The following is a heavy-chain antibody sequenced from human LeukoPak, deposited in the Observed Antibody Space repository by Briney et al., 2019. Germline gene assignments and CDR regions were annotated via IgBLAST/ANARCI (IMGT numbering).Heavy chain of an antibody. CDR2: ISAYNGNT. CDR1: GYRFTSYG. J-gene: IGHJ4*02. V-gene: IGHV1-18*01. D-gene: IGHD3-22*01. CDR3: ARAYYESSAYRHAVYIDY. Sequence: PASAVQVSCMASGYRFTSYGFSWVRQAPGQGREGLGWISAYNGNTNYAQKLQGRVTMTTDTSTSTAYMVLRSLRSDDTAVYYCARAYYESSAYRHAVYIDYWGQGTLVTVSS.